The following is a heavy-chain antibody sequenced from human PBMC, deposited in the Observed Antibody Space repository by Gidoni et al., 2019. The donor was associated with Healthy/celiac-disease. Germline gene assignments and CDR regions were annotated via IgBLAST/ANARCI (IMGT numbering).Heavy chain of an antibody. CDR2: ISYDGSNK. CDR3: AREYAVRTVAARRYYFDY. V-gene: IGHV3-30-3*01. CDR1: GFTFSSYA. D-gene: IGHD6-6*01. J-gene: IGHJ4*02. Sequence: QVQLVESGGGVVQPGRSLRLSCAAAGFTFSSYAMHWVRPAPGTGLEWVAVISYDGSNKYYADSVKGRFTISRDNSKNTLYLQMNSLRAEDTAVYYCAREYAVRTVAARRYYFDYWGQGTLVTVSS.